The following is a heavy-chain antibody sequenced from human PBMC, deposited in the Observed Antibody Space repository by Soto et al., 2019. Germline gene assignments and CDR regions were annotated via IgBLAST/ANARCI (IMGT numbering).Heavy chain of an antibody. CDR3: ARYRREAVAGYTLDN. V-gene: IGHV4-59*01. CDR2: VYNSGST. J-gene: IGHJ4*02. CDR1: GGSIRRNY. D-gene: IGHD6-13*01. Sequence: SETLSLTCTVSGGSIRRNYWTWIRQPPGKGLEWIGYVYNSGSTNYNPSLKSRVTISEDTSKSQFSLKVNSMTAADTAFYYCARYRREAVAGYTLDNWGQGMLVTVSS.